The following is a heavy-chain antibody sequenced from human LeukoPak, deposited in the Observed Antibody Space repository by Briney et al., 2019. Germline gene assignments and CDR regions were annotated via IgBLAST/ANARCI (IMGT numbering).Heavy chain of an antibody. V-gene: IGHV1-69*04. CDR1: GGTFSSYA. CDR2: IIPILGIA. Sequence: SVKVSCKASGGTFSSYAISWVRQAPGQGLEWMGRIIPILGIANYAQKFQGRVTITADKSTSTAYMELSSLRSEDTAAYYCASSIAVAGTVFDYWGQGTLVTVSS. J-gene: IGHJ4*02. CDR3: ASSIAVAGTVFDY. D-gene: IGHD6-19*01.